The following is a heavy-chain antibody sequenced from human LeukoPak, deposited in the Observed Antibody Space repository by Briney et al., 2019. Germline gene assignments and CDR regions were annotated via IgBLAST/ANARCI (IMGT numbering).Heavy chain of an antibody. J-gene: IGHJ2*01. V-gene: IGHV3-13*01. D-gene: IGHD3-3*01. CDR1: GFTFSSYD. CDR3: ARGSVFYDPHWYFDL. CDR2: IGNAGDT. Sequence: GGSLRLSCAASGFTFSSYDMHWVGQATGKGLEWVSAIGNAGDTYYPGSVKARFTISRENANNSLYLQMKSLRAGDTAVYYCARGSVFYDPHWYFDLWGRGTLVTVSS.